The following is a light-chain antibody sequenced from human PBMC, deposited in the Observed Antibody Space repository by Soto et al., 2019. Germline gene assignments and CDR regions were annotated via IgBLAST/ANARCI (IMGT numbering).Light chain of an antibody. V-gene: IGKV1-8*01. J-gene: IGKJ4*01. CDR2: AAS. CDR3: QQYYSYPLT. CDR1: QGISRY. Sequence: AIRMTQSPSSFSASTGDRVTITCRASQGISRYLAWYQHNAGKAPKRLIYAASTLQSGVPSRFSGSGSGTDFTLTISCLQSEDFATYYCQQYYSYPLTFGGGTKVDIK.